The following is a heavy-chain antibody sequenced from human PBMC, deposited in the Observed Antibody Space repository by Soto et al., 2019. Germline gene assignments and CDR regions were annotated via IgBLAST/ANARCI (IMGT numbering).Heavy chain of an antibody. J-gene: IGHJ4*02. CDR1: GYAFTTYG. V-gene: IGHV1-18*01. CDR2: ISAHNGNT. D-gene: IGHD1-1*01. Sequence: VHLVQSGAEVKNPGASVKVSCKGSGYAFTTYGLTWVRQAPGQGLEWMGWISAHNGNTNYAQKLQGRVTVTTDTSTSTAYMELRSLISDDTAVYYCARGRYGDYWGQGALVTVSS. CDR3: ARGRYGDY.